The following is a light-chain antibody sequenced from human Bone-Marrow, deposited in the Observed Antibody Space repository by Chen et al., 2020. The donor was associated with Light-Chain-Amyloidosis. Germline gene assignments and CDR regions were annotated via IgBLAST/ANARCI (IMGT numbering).Light chain of an antibody. Sequence: QSALTQPASVSGSPGQSITISCTGTSSDVGGDNHVSWYQQQPDKSPKLMVYEVTHRPSWVPVRFSGSKPDNTASLTISGLQTEDEADYFCSSYTITNTLVFGSGTRVTVL. V-gene: IGLV2-14*01. J-gene: IGLJ1*01. CDR2: EVT. CDR1: SSDVGGDNH. CDR3: SSYTITNTLV.